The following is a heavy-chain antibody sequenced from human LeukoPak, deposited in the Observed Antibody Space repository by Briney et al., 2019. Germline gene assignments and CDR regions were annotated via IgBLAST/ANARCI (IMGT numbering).Heavy chain of an antibody. J-gene: IGHJ4*02. V-gene: IGHV1-24*01. CDR1: GYTLTELS. D-gene: IGHD5-12*01. Sequence: ASAKVSCKVSGYTLTELSMHWVRQAPGKGLEWMGGFDPEDGETIYAQKFQGRVTMTEDTSTDTAYMELSSLRSEDTAVYYCATVVNNGYGVAGVFDYWGQGTLVTVSS. CDR2: FDPEDGET. CDR3: ATVVNNGYGVAGVFDY.